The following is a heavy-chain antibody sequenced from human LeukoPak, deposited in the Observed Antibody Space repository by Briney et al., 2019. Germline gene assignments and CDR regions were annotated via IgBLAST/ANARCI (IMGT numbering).Heavy chain of an antibody. D-gene: IGHD1-26*01. CDR3: ARGPKWSGSYYYFDY. J-gene: IGHJ4*02. Sequence: GASVKVPCKTSGYTFTSYDINWVRQAPGQGLEWMGWMNPNSGNTGYAQKFQGRVTITRNTSITTAYMELSSLRSEDTAVYYCARGPKWSGSYYYFDYWGQGTLVTVSS. CDR1: GYTFTSYD. CDR2: MNPNSGNT. V-gene: IGHV1-8*01.